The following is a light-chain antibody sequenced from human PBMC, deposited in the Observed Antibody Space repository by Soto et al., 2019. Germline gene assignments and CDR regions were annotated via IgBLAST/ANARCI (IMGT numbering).Light chain of an antibody. J-gene: IGLJ2*01. CDR2: DVS. Sequence: QSVLTQPRSVSGSPGQSVTISCTGTSSDVGIYNYVSWYQQHPGKAPQLMIYDVSKRPSGVPDRFSGSKSGTTASLTISGVQAEDEADYYCCSYAGSYTFVFGGGTKLTVL. CDR1: SSDVGIYNY. CDR3: CSYAGSYTFV. V-gene: IGLV2-11*01.